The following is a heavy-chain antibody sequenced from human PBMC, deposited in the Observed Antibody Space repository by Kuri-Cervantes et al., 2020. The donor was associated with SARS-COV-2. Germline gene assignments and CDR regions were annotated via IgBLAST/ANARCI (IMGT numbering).Heavy chain of an antibody. CDR1: GFTFSSYG. V-gene: IGHV3-30*02. Sequence: GGALRLSCAASGFTFSSYGMHLVRQAPGKGLEWVAFIRYDGSNKYYADSVKGRFTISRDNSKNTLYLQMNSLRAEDTAVYYCANSLIARFDYWGQGTLVTVSS. CDR2: IRYDGSNK. CDR3: ANSLIARFDY. J-gene: IGHJ4*02.